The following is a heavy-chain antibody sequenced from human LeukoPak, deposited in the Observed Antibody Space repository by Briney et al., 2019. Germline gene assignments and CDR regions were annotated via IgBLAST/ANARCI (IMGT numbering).Heavy chain of an antibody. CDR3: ATDPLQNYYLNYVDI. D-gene: IGHD2/OR15-2a*01. V-gene: IGHV3-21*04. CDR1: GFTFSSYS. Sequence: PGGSLRLSCAASGFTFSSYSMNWVRQAPGKGLEWVSSISSSSSYIYYADSVKGRFTISRDNSKKLLYLQMVGLRAEDTAMYFCATDPLQNYYLNYVDIWGKGTTVIVSS. CDR2: ISSSSSYI. J-gene: IGHJ6*04.